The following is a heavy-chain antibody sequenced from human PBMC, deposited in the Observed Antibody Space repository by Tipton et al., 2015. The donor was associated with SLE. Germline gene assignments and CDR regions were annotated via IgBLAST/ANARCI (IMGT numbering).Heavy chain of an antibody. CDR3: ARLERGGWFDP. J-gene: IGHJ5*02. D-gene: IGHD1-1*01. Sequence: TLSLTCTVSGGSISSYYWSWIRQPPGKGLEWIGYIYYSGSTNYNPSLKSRVTISVDTSKNQFSLKLSSVTAADTAVYYYARLERGGWFDPWGQGTLVTVSS. CDR1: GGSISSYY. CDR2: IYYSGST. V-gene: IGHV4-59*08.